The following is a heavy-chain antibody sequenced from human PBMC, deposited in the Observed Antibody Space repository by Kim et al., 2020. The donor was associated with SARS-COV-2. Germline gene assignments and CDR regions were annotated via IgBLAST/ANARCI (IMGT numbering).Heavy chain of an antibody. CDR3: TRGTVVGTRGPDY. J-gene: IGHJ4*02. CDR2: IKQDGSET. CDR1: GFTFSTYW. Sequence: GGSLRLSCAASGFTFSTYWMTWVRQAPGKGLAWVASIKQDGSETYPVDSVKGRFTISRDNAKNSLYLQMNGLRADDTAVYYCTRGTVVGTRGPDYWGQGTRVSVSS. V-gene: IGHV3-7*04. D-gene: IGHD6-13*01.